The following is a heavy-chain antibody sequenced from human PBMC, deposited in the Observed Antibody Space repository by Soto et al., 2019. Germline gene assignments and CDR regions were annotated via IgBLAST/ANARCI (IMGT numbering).Heavy chain of an antibody. Sequence: QVQLVQSGAEVKKPGASVKVSCKASGYTFTSYGISWVRQAPGQGLEWMGGVNAYNGNTNHAQKFQGRVTMTTDTSTSTAYTAPGSLRSDDTAVYYCAREAVSGRTGFDYWGQGTLLTVSS. CDR1: GYTFTSYG. CDR2: VNAYNGNT. CDR3: AREAVSGRTGFDY. J-gene: IGHJ4*02. D-gene: IGHD6-19*01. V-gene: IGHV1-18*01.